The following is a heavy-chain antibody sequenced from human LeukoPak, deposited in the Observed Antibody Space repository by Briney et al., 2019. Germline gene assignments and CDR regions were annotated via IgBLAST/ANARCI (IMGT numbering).Heavy chain of an antibody. CDR3: ARRDPYCSSTSCFHDAFDI. CDR1: RGSISSYY. Sequence: SETLSLTCTVSRGSISSYYWGWIRQPPGKGLEWIGSIYYSGSTYYNPSLKSRVTISVDTSKNQFSLKLSSVTAADTAVYYCARRDPYCSSTSCFHDAFDIWGQGTMVTVSS. V-gene: IGHV4-39*01. J-gene: IGHJ3*02. D-gene: IGHD2-2*01. CDR2: IYYSGST.